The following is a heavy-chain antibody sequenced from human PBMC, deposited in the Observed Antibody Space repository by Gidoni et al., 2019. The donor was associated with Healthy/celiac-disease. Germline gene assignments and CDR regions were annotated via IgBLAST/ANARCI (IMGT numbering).Heavy chain of an antibody. CDR1: GGTFSSYS. CDR2: IIPIVGTA. CDR3: AAGREETAFDI. D-gene: IGHD1-26*01. J-gene: IGHJ3*02. V-gene: IGHV1-69*01. Sequence: QVQLVQSWAEVKNSGSSVKVSCKASGGTFSSYSISWVRQAPGQGLEWMGGIIPIVGTANDAQKFQGRVTITADESTSTAYMELSSLRSEDTAVYYCAAGREETAFDIWGQGTMVTVSS.